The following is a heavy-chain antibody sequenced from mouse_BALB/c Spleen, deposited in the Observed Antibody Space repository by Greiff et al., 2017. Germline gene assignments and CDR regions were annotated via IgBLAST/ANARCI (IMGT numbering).Heavy chain of an antibody. CDR1: GFTFSSYY. J-gene: IGHJ3*01. CDR3: ARRSQPGFAY. Sequence: EVQRVESGGGLVKLGGSLKLSCAASGFTFSSYYMSWVRQTPEKRLELVAAINSNGGSTYYPDTVKGRFTISRDNAKNTLYLQMSSLKSEDTALYYCARRSQPGFAYWGQGTLVTVSA. D-gene: IGHD6-1*01. CDR2: INSNGGST. V-gene: IGHV5-6-2*01.